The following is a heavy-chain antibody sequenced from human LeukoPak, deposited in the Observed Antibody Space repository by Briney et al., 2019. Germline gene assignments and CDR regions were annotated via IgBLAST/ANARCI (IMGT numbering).Heavy chain of an antibody. D-gene: IGHD2-2*01. J-gene: IGHJ6*02. V-gene: IGHV3-23*01. CDR1: GFTFSTYA. CDR2: ITGSGEST. CDR3: AKDLECCSRTSCRPTYYSYYYGMDV. Sequence: GGSLRLSCAASGFTFSTYAMSWVRQAPGKGLEWISAITGSGESTYYADSVKGRFTISRDSSKNTLYLQMNSLRAEDTAVYYCAKDLECCSRTSCRPTYYSYYYGMDVWGQGTTVTVSS.